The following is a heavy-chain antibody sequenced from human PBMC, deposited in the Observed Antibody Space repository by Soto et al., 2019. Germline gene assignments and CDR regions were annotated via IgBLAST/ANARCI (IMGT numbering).Heavy chain of an antibody. CDR3: TSDRYPRFYHGSGSYPYY. D-gene: IGHD3-10*01. CDR2: IKTDGSGT. CDR1: GFTFSSFW. V-gene: IGHV3-7*03. Sequence: GSLRLSCAASGFTFSSFWMSWVRQAPGKGLEWVANIKTDGSGTHYVDSVKGRFTISRDNPKTSLFLQMNSLRVEDTAVYFCTSDRYPRFYHGSGSYPYYWGQGTPVTVSS. J-gene: IGHJ4*02.